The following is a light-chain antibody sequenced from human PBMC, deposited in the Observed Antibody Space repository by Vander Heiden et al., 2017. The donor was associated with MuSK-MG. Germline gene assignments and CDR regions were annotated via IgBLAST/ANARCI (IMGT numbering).Light chain of an antibody. V-gene: IGKV4-1*01. CDR1: QSGLYRSNNKNY. CDR3: QQYDSTPIT. CDR2: WAS. J-gene: IGKJ5*01. Sequence: DIVMTQSPDSLAVSLGERATINCKSSQSGLYRSNNKNYLAWYQQKPGQPPKLLIYWASTRESGVPDRFSGSGSGTEFTLTISSLQAEDVAVYYCQQYDSTPITFGQGTRLEIK.